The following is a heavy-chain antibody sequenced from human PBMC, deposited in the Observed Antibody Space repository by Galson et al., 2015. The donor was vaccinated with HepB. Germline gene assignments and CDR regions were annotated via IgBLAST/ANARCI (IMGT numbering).Heavy chain of an antibody. Sequence: SVKVSCKASGYTFTGYYMHWVRQAPGQGLEWMGWINPNSGGTNYAQKFQGRVTMTRDTSISTAYMELSRLRSDDTAVYYCARDGGGVCSGGSCYSGWFDPWGQGTLVTVSS. CDR3: ARDGGGVCSGGSCYSGWFDP. V-gene: IGHV1-2*02. CDR1: GYTFTGYY. CDR2: INPNSGGT. D-gene: IGHD2-15*01. J-gene: IGHJ5*02.